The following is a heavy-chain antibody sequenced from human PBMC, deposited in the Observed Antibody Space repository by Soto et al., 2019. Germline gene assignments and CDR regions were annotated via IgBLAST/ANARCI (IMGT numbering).Heavy chain of an antibody. V-gene: IGHV1-18*04. CDR3: ARDSAAIQLWSVFDY. D-gene: IGHD5-18*01. CDR1: GYTFTSYG. Sequence: QVQLVQSGAEVKKPGASVKVSCKASGYTFTSYGISWVRQAPGQGLEWMGWISAYNGNTNYAQKLQGRVTMTTDTSTSTGYMELRSLRSDDTAVYYCARDSAAIQLWSVFDYWGQGTLVTVSS. CDR2: ISAYNGNT. J-gene: IGHJ4*02.